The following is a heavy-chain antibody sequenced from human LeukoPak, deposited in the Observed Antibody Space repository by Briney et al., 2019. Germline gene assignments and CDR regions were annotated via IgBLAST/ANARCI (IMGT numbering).Heavy chain of an antibody. CDR3: ARAGYDILTGYSDYYYYGMDV. J-gene: IGHJ6*04. CDR1: EGTFSSYA. V-gene: IGHV1-69*13. Sequence: SVRVSCKASEGTFSSYASSGVRQAPGEGVEWMGGIIRMFGTGNYAQKFQGRITLTADESTRPAYMELSSLRSEDTAVYYCARAGYDILTGYSDYYYYGMDVWGKGTTVTVSS. D-gene: IGHD3-9*01. CDR2: IIRMFGTG.